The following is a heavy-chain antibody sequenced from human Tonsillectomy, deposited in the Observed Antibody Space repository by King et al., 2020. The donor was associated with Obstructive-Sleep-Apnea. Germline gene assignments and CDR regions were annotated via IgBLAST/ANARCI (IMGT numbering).Heavy chain of an antibody. D-gene: IGHD3-9*01. J-gene: IGHJ2*01. CDR3: ARRYYNILTGPDWYFDL. Sequence: LQLQESGPGLVKPSETLSLTCTVSGGAIISGSYYWGWIRQPPGKGLEWIGSIDYSGSTYYNPSLKSRVTISVDTSKNQFSLKLSSVTAADTAVYYCARRYYNILTGPDWYFDLWGRGTLVVVSS. CDR1: GGAIISGSYY. CDR2: IDYSGST. V-gene: IGHV4-39*07.